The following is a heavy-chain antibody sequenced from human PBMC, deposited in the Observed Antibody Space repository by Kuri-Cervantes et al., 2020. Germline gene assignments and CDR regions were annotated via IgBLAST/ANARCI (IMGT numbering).Heavy chain of an antibody. Sequence: GGSLRLSCTGSGYSFTSYWIGWVRQMPGKGLEWVGIIYPGDFDTRYSPSLQGQVTISADKSISTAYLQWSSLKASDTAMYYCARRSGGMDVWGQGTTVTVSS. CDR1: GYSFTSYW. V-gene: IGHV5-51*01. CDR3: ARRSGGMDV. J-gene: IGHJ6*02. CDR2: IYPGDFDT.